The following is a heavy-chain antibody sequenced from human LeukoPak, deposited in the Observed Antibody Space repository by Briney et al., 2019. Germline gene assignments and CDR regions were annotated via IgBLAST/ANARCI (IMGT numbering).Heavy chain of an antibody. CDR3: ARDPSRGTYYYDSSGSPSAFDY. J-gene: IGHJ4*02. CDR1: GFTFSSYS. CDR2: ISSSSSYR. D-gene: IGHD3-22*01. V-gene: IGHV3-21*01. Sequence: GGSLRLSCAASGFTFSSYSMNWVRQAPGKGLEWVSSISSSSSYRYYADSVKGRFTISRDNAKNSLYLQMNSLRAEDTAVYYCARDPSRGTYYYDSSGSPSAFDYWGQGTLVTVSS.